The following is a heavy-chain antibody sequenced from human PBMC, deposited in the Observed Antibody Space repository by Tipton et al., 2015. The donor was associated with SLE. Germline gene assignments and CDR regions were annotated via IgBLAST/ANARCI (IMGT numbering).Heavy chain of an antibody. CDR3: ASELVPAYGMDV. Sequence: SLRLSCAVSGFDFSSYGMHWVRQAPGKGLEWVAVIWYDDGNYKFYADSVKGRFTISRDNSKNTLYLQMNSLRAEDTAVYYCASELVPAYGMDVWGQGTTVTVSS. D-gene: IGHD6-6*01. V-gene: IGHV3-33*01. CDR2: IWYDDGNYK. CDR1: GFDFSSYG. J-gene: IGHJ6*02.